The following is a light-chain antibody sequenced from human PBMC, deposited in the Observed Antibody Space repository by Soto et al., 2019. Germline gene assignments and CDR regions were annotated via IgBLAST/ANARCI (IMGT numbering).Light chain of an antibody. CDR3: QKYSSVPV. CDR1: QGIRNF. Sequence: DIQMTQSPTSLSASVGDRVTITCQASQGIRNFVAWYQQKPGKAPKLLIYAASTLQSGVPSRFSGSGSVTDFTLTINSLQPEDVATYSCQKYSSVPVFGPGTKVEIK. CDR2: AAS. J-gene: IGKJ3*01. V-gene: IGKV1-27*01.